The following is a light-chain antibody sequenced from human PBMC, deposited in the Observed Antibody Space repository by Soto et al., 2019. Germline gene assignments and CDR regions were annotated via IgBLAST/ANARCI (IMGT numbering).Light chain of an antibody. CDR1: SSDVGGYNY. CDR2: DVS. Sequence: QSALTRPASVSGSPGQSITISCTGTSSDVGGYNYVSWYQQHPGKAPKVMIYDVSNRPSGVSNRFSGSKSGNTASLTISGLQAEDESDYYCSSYTSSNSVIFGAGTKLTVL. V-gene: IGLV2-14*01. CDR3: SSYTSSNSVI. J-gene: IGLJ2*01.